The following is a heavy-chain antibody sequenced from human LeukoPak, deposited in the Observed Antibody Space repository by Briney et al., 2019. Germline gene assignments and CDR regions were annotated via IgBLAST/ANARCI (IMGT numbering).Heavy chain of an antibody. CDR1: GGSISSHY. V-gene: IGHV4-59*11. CDR3: ARGEAARPGRYSSSWYYWFDP. J-gene: IGHJ5*02. Sequence: SETLSLTCTVSGGSISSHYWSWIRQPPGKGLEWIGYIYYSGSTNYNPSLKSRVTISVDTSKNQFSLKLSSATAADTAVYYCARGEAARPGRYSSSWYYWFDPWGQGTLVTVSS. CDR2: IYYSGST. D-gene: IGHD6-13*01.